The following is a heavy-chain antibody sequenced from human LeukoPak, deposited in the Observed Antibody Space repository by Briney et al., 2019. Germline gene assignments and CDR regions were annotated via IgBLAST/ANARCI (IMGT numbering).Heavy chain of an antibody. CDR3: SRIPLDSSGYYYAGDGFDI. CDR2: IDPSDSYT. D-gene: IGHD3-22*01. CDR1: GYSFTSYW. V-gene: IGHV5-10-1*01. Sequence: GESLKISCKGSGYSFTSYWITWVRQMPGKGLEWMGKIDPSDSYTNYSPSLQGHVTISADKSISTAYLQWSCLKASDTAMYYCSRIPLDSSGYYYAGDGFDIWGQATMVTVS. J-gene: IGHJ3*02.